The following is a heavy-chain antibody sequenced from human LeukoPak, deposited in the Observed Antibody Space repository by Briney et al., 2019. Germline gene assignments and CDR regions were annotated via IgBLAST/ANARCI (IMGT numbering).Heavy chain of an antibody. CDR3: ARVSRSGSYYYY. CDR1: GGTFSSYA. CDR2: IIPILGIA. Sequence: GASVKVSCKASGGTFSSYAISWVRQAPGQGLEWIGRIIPILGIANYAQKFQGRVTITADKSTSTAYMELSSLRSEDTAVYYCARVSRSGSYYYYWGQGTLVTVSS. J-gene: IGHJ4*02. V-gene: IGHV1-69*04. D-gene: IGHD1-26*01.